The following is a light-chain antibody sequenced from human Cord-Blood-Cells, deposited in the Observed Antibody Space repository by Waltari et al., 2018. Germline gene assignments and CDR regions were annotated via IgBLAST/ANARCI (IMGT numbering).Light chain of an antibody. V-gene: IGLV2-8*01. CDR1: SSDVGGYNY. Sequence: QSALTQPPSASGSPGQSVTISCTGTSSDVGGYNYVSWYQQHPGKAPKLMIYDVSNRPSGVPDRFSGSKSGNTASLTVSGLQAEDEADYYCSSYAGSSTWVFGGGTKLTVL. CDR2: DVS. CDR3: SSYAGSSTWV. J-gene: IGLJ3*02.